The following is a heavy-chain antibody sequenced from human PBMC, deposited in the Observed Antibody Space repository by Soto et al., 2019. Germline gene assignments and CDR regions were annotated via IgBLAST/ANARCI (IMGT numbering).Heavy chain of an antibody. D-gene: IGHD6-19*01. CDR3: ARDWGTPGRGSAVCYYYHYGMDV. Sequence: EVQLVESGGGLVQPGGPLRLSCLASEFTFNTYWMNWVRQAPGRGLEWVANIKDDGSEKNYVDSVKGRFTISRDNAKNSLYLQMNSLRGEDTAVYFCARDWGTPGRGSAVCYYYHYGMDVWGQGTTVTVSS. J-gene: IGHJ6*02. CDR1: EFTFNTYW. V-gene: IGHV3-7*05. CDR2: IKDDGSEK.